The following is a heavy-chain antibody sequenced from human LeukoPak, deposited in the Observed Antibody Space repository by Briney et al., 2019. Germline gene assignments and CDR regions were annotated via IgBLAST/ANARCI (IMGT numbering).Heavy chain of an antibody. CDR2: IYPGDSDT. V-gene: IGHV5-51*01. D-gene: IGHD2-21*02. CDR1: GYSFTSYW. Sequence: GESLKISCKGSGYSFTSYWIGWVRQMPGKGLEWMGIIYPGDSDTSYGPSFQGQVTISADKSISTAYLQWSSLKASDTAMYYCARPNCGGDCYPVNDAFDIWGQGTMVTVSS. J-gene: IGHJ3*02. CDR3: ARPNCGGDCYPVNDAFDI.